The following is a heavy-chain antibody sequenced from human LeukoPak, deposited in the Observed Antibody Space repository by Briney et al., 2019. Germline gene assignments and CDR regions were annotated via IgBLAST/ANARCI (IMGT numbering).Heavy chain of an antibody. D-gene: IGHD3-22*01. J-gene: IGHJ4*02. Sequence: ASVKVSCKASGYTFTNYGISWVRQAPGQGLEWMGWISGYNGNTKYAQNVQGRVTMTTDTSTSTAYMDLGSVRSDDTAVYYCARTYYYDTSGYYQFDYWGQGTLVTVSS. CDR1: GYTFTNYG. CDR3: ARTYYYDTSGYYQFDY. CDR2: ISGYNGNT. V-gene: IGHV1-18*01.